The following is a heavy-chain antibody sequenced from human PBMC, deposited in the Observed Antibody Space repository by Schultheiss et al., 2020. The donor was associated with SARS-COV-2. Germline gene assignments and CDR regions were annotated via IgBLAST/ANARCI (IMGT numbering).Heavy chain of an antibody. V-gene: IGHV3-7*03. CDR1: GFTFSSYW. CDR3: ARVFLNWFGEPKRDY. D-gene: IGHD3-10*01. CDR2: IKQDGSEK. J-gene: IGHJ4*02. Sequence: GESLKISCAASGFTFSSYWMSWVRQAPGKGLEWVPNIKQDGSEKYYVDSVKGRFTISRDNAKNSLYLQMNSLRAEDTAVYYCARVFLNWFGEPKRDYWGQGTLVTVSS.